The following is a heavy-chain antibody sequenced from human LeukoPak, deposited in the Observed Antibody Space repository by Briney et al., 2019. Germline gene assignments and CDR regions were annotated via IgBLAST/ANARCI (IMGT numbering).Heavy chain of an antibody. V-gene: IGHV1-69*04. Sequence: VASVKVSCTASGGTFSSYAISWVRQAPGQGLEWVGRIIPILGIANYAQKFQGRVTITADKSTSTASMELSSLRSEDTAVYYCATTRYYDSSGYRDYWGQGTLVTVSS. CDR2: IIPILGIA. CDR1: GGTFSSYA. CDR3: ATTRYYDSSGYRDY. D-gene: IGHD3-22*01. J-gene: IGHJ4*02.